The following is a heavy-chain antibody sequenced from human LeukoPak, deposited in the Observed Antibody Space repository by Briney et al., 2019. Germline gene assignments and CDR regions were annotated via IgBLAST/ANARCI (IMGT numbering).Heavy chain of an antibody. V-gene: IGHV1-18*01. CDR3: ARPYSSGWKDAFDI. J-gene: IGHJ3*02. D-gene: IGHD6-19*01. CDR1: GYTFTIYG. Sequence: ASVSVSCTASGYTFTIYGISWVRQAPGQGLEWMGWISAYNGNTNYAQKLQGRVTMTTDTSTSTAYMELRSLRSDDTAVYYCARPYSSGWKDAFDIWGQGTMVTVSS. CDR2: ISAYNGNT.